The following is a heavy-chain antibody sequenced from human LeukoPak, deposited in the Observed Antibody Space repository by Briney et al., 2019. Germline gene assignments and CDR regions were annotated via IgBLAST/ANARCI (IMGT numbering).Heavy chain of an antibody. D-gene: IGHD6-13*01. CDR1: GYTFTGYY. CDR3: AKGDGSWYQVRVGFDI. J-gene: IGHJ3*02. CDR2: INPNSGGT. V-gene: IGHV1-2*02. Sequence: GASVKVSCKASGYTFTGYYMHWVRQAPGQGLEWMGWINPNSGGTNYAQKFQGRVTMTRDTSISTAYMELSRLRSDDTAVYYCAKGDGSWYQVRVGFDIWGKGTMVTVSS.